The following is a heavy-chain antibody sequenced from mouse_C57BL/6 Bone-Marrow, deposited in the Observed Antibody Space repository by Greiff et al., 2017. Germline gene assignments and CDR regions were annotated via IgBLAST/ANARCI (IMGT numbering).Heavy chain of an antibody. CDR2: IYPRSGNT. CDR3: ARNAYYGSSYWYFDV. CDR1: GYTFTSYG. J-gene: IGHJ1*03. D-gene: IGHD1-1*01. Sequence: QVQLQQSGAELARPGASVKLSCKASGYTFTSYGISWVKQRTGQGLEWIGEIYPRSGNTYYNEKFKGKATLTADKSSSTAYMELRSLTSEDSAVYFCARNAYYGSSYWYFDVWGTGTTVTVSS. V-gene: IGHV1-81*01.